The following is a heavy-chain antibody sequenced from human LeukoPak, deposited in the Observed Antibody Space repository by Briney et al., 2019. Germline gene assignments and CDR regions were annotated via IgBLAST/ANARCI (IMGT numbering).Heavy chain of an antibody. CDR1: GGSISSYY. CDR2: IYYSGST. CDR3: ARAIGQQLVTDD. D-gene: IGHD6-13*01. J-gene: IGHJ4*02. V-gene: IGHV4-59*01. Sequence: SETLSLTCTVSGGSISSYYWSWIRQPPGKGLEWVGYIYYSGSTNYNPSLKSRVTISVDTSKNQFSLKLSSVTAADTAVYYCARAIGQQLVTDDWGQGTLVTVSS.